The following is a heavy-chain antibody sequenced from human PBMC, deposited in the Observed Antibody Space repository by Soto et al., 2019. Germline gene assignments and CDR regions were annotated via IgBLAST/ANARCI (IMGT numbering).Heavy chain of an antibody. Sequence: ASVKVSCKASGYIFTSYAMHWVRQAPGQRLEWMGWINAGNGNTKYSQKFQGRVTITRDTSASTAYMELSSLRSDDTAVYYCARDPSYQLLLDVDHGINVCGQGSTVPGSS. V-gene: IGHV1-3*01. D-gene: IGHD2-2*01. CDR1: GYIFTSYA. CDR2: INAGNGNT. CDR3: ARDPSYQLLLDVDHGINV. J-gene: IGHJ6*02.